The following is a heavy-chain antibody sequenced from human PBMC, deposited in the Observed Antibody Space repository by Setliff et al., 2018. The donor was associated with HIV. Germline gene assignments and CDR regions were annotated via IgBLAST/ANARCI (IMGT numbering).Heavy chain of an antibody. CDR1: GDSISSGGYY. CDR3: ACPSDHTAGAFDV. J-gene: IGHJ3*01. Sequence: SETLSLTCTVSGDSISSGGYYWSWIRQHPGKGLEWIGYIYYSGSTYYNPSLKSRVTISVDTSKSQFSLKLSSVTAADTAVYYCACPSDHTAGAFDVWGQGTMVTVSS. CDR2: IYYSGST. V-gene: IGHV4-31*03.